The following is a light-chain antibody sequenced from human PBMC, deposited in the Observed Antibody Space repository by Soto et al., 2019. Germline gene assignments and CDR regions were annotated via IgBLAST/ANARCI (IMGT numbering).Light chain of an antibody. CDR2: DVS. J-gene: IGLJ2*01. CDR1: SSDVGGYNY. CDR3: SSYTSSSALEVV. V-gene: IGLV2-14*03. Sequence: QSALTQPASVSGSPGQSITISCAGTSSDVGGYNYVSWYQRHPGNAPKLMIYDVSNRPSGVSNRFSGSKSGNTASLTISGLQAEDEADYYCSSYTSSSALEVVFGGGTKLTVL.